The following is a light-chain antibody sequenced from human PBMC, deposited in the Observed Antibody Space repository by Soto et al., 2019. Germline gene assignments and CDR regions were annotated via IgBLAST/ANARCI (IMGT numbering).Light chain of an antibody. J-gene: IGLJ2*01. CDR2: YDD. CDR3: ATWDDSLRRPV. CDR1: NSNIGYHA. Sequence: QSVLTQPPSMSEAPRQRVTISCSGSNSNIGYHAVNWYQQLPGKAPKLLIYYDDLLPSGVSDRFSGSKSGTSASLAISGLQSEDEADYYCATWDDSLRRPVFGGGTQLTVL. V-gene: IGLV1-36*01.